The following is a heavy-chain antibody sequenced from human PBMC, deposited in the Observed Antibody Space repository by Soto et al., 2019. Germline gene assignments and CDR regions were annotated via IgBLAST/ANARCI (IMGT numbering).Heavy chain of an antibody. Sequence: QVQLVESGGGVVQPGRSLRLSCAASGFSFSNYGMHWVRQAPGEGLEWVAFISYDGTTPYYGDSVKGRFTISRDNSKNTLHLQMSSLIADDTAVYYCAKDYSDYSYYRSSFDQWCQGTLVTVSS. CDR3: AKDYSDYSYYRSSFDQ. V-gene: IGHV3-30*18. J-gene: IGHJ4*02. CDR1: GFSFSNYG. D-gene: IGHD4-4*01. CDR2: ISYDGTTP.